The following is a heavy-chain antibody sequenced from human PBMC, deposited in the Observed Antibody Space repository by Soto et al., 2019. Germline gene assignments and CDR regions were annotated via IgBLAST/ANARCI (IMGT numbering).Heavy chain of an antibody. V-gene: IGHV3-53*01. CDR1: GFLVNSAY. CDR2: INSDGST. D-gene: IGHD2-21*01. CDR3: AMRRDRFASAY. J-gene: IGHJ4*02. Sequence: EVQLVESGGGLIPPGGSLRLSCAASGFLVNSAYMTWVRQAPGKGLEWLSMINSDGSTLYAESVKGRFTISRHHSKNRLYLQLSSPKAEDTPMTCGAMRRDRFASAYWGQGPLVIVTA.